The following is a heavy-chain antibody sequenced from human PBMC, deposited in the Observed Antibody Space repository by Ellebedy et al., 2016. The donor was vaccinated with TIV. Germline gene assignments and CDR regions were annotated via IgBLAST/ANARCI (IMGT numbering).Heavy chain of an antibody. D-gene: IGHD7-27*01. V-gene: IGHV3-48*04. CDR2: ISSSSSTI. CDR1: GFTFSAYS. Sequence: GESLKISXAASGFTFSAYSMHWVRQAPGKGLECVAYISSSSSTIYYADSVKGRFTISRDNAKKSLYLQMSSLRAEDTAVYYCARSPTGDEDYYFDSWGQGTLVTVSS. J-gene: IGHJ4*02. CDR3: ARSPTGDEDYYFDS.